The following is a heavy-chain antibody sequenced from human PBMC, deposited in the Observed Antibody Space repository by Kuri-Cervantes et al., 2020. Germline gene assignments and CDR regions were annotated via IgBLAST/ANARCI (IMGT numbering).Heavy chain of an antibody. Sequence: GESLKISCAASGFTFSSYGMHWVRQAPGKGLEWVSSISSSSSYIYYADSVKGRFTISRGNAKNSLYLQMNSLRAEDAAVYYCARAVRITGYSSSSPYYYGMNVWGQGTTVTVSS. J-gene: IGHJ6*02. CDR1: GFTFSSYG. CDR3: ARAVRITGYSSSSPYYYGMNV. D-gene: IGHD6-13*01. CDR2: ISSSSSYI. V-gene: IGHV3-21*01.